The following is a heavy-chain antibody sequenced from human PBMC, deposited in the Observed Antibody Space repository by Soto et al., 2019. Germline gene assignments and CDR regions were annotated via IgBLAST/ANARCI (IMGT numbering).Heavy chain of an antibody. V-gene: IGHV4-59*01. CDR1: GGSISSYY. CDR3: ARESRGYCTNGVCPYNWFDP. CDR2: IYYSGST. Sequence: SDTLSLTCTVSGGSISSYYWSWIRQPPGKGLEWIGYIYYSGSTNYNPSLKSRVTISVDTSKNQFSLKLSSVTAADTAVYYCARESRGYCTNGVCPYNWFDPWGQGPLVTVSS. J-gene: IGHJ5*02. D-gene: IGHD2-8*01.